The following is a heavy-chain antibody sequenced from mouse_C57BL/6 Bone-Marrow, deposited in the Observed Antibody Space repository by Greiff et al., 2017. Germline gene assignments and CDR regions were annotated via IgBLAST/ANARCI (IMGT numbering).Heavy chain of an antibody. J-gene: IGHJ3*01. D-gene: IGHD2-1*01. CDR3: ARDRDGKRGAFAY. CDR1: GYSFTSYY. CDR2: IYPGSGNT. Sequence: VKLQESGPELVKPGASVKISCKASGYSFTSYYIHWVKQRPGQGLEWIGWIYPGSGNTKYNEKFKGKATLTADTSSSTAYMQLSSLTSEDSAVYYCARDRDGKRGAFAYWGQGTLVTVSA. V-gene: IGHV1-66*01.